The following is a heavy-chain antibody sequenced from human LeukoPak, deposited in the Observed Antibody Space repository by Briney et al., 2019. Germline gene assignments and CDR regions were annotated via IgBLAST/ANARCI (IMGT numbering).Heavy chain of an antibody. J-gene: IGHJ5*02. D-gene: IGHD6-13*01. Sequence: SETLSLTCTVSGGSISSNSYYWGWIRQPPGKGLEWIGSLYYSGNTYYNPSLKSRVTISVDTSKNQFSLKLSSVTAADTAVYYCASLAAAGTLSWFDPWGQGTLVTVSS. CDR2: LYYSGNT. CDR3: ASLAAAGTLSWFDP. CDR1: GGSISSNSYY. V-gene: IGHV4-39*07.